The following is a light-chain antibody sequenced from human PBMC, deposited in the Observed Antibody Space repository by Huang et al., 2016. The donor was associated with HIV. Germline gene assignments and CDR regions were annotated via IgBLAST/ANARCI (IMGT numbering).Light chain of an antibody. Sequence: DVQMTQSPSSLSASVGDRVTLTCQANQDSSNYLNWNQQKPGKAPKLLMSDASNLETGVPSRFSGGGSGTDFTFTISSLQPEDIATYYCQQYDNIHWSFGQGTRVDI. CDR3: QQYDNIHWS. V-gene: IGKV1-33*01. CDR2: DAS. CDR1: QDSSNY. J-gene: IGKJ1*01.